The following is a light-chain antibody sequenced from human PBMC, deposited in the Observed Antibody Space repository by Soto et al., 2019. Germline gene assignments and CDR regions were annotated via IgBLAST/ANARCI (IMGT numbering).Light chain of an antibody. J-gene: IGKJ4*01. CDR1: QSVTSNY. Sequence: EVVMTQSPATLSVSPGERATLSCRASQSVTSNYLAWYQQKPGQAPRLLIYGVSSRATGVPDRFSGSGSGTDFTLTISRLEPEDFAVYYCQQYGSSRLTFGGGTKVEIK. CDR2: GVS. V-gene: IGKV3-20*01. CDR3: QQYGSSRLT.